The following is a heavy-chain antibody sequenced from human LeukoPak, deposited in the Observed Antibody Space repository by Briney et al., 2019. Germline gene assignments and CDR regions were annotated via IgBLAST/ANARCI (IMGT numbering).Heavy chain of an antibody. J-gene: IGHJ4*02. CDR2: IRGSGANT. CDR3: SKALSLLAFDY. V-gene: IGHV3-23*01. Sequence: GGSLRLSCAASGFTFSSYNMSWVRQAPGKGLGWVSTIRGSGANTYYADSVKGRFTISRDNSKNNLYLQMNTLRADDAAAYYFSKALSLLAFDYWGQGTLVAVSS. D-gene: IGHD2/OR15-2a*01. CDR1: GFTFSSYN.